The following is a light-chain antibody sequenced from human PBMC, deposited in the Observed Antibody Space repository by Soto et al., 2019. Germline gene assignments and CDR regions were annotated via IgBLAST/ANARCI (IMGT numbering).Light chain of an antibody. CDR3: QKHNSAPHT. CDR1: QGISNG. Sequence: DIPMTQSPSSLSASVGDRVTITCRASQGISNGLAWYQQKPGKVPKLLIYAASTLQPGVPSRFSGSGSGTDFTLTISSLQPEDVATYYGQKHNSAPHTFGQGTRLEIK. J-gene: IGKJ5*01. V-gene: IGKV1-27*01. CDR2: AAS.